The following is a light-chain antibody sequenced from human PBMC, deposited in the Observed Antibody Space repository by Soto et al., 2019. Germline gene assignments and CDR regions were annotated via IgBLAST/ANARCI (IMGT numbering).Light chain of an antibody. CDR2: DAS. J-gene: IGKJ1*01. Sequence: IQMTQSPSTLSASVGDRVTITCRASPGISSWLAWYQQNPGKAPKLLIYDASSLESGVPSRFSGSGSGTEFTLTISSLQTYDFGTYYCQQYNSYPWTFSQGTKVEIK. CDR1: PGISSW. V-gene: IGKV1-5*01. CDR3: QQYNSYPWT.